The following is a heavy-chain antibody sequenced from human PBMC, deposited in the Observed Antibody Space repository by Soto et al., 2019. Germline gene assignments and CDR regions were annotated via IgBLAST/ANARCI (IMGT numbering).Heavy chain of an antibody. Sequence: SETLSLTCAVYGGSFSGYYWSWIRQPPGKGLEWIGEINHSGSTNYNPSLKSRVTISVDTSKNQFSLKLSSVTAADTAVYYCARVSRVNEFDYWGQGTLVTVS. J-gene: IGHJ4*02. V-gene: IGHV4-34*01. D-gene: IGHD6-13*01. CDR2: INHSGST. CDR1: GGSFSGYY. CDR3: ARVSRVNEFDY.